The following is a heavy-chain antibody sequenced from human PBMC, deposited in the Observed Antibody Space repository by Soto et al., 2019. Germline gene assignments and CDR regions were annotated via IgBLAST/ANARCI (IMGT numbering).Heavy chain of an antibody. CDR1: GGTFSIYA. Sequence: SVKVSCKASGGTFSIYAIIWVRQAPGQGLEWMGGIIPIFGTANYAQKFQGRVTITADESTSTAYMELSSLRDEDTAVYYCVRAPSKRSPPDYWGQGTLVPVSS. CDR3: VRAPSKRSPPDY. V-gene: IGHV1-69*13. CDR2: IIPIFGTA. J-gene: IGHJ4*02.